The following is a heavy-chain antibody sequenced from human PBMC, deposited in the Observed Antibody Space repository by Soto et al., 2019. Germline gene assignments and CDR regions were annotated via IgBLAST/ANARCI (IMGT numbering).Heavy chain of an antibody. CDR2: IYSGGST. V-gene: IGHV3-53*01. D-gene: IGHD3-3*01. Sequence: PGGSLRLSCAASVFTVSSNYMSWVRQAPGKGLEWVSVIYSGGSTYYADSVKGRFTISRDNSKNTLYLQMNSLRAEDTAVYYCARDVRFLEWSSDPNYGMDVWGQGTTVTVSS. CDR3: ARDVRFLEWSSDPNYGMDV. CDR1: VFTVSSNY. J-gene: IGHJ6*02.